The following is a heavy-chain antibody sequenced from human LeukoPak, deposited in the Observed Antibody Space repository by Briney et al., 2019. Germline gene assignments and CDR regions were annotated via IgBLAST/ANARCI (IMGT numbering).Heavy chain of an antibody. CDR1: GFTFDDYA. CDR2: IKQDGSEK. J-gene: IGHJ4*02. V-gene: IGHV3-7*01. CDR3: ARDYGGNSEGLFDY. D-gene: IGHD4-23*01. Sequence: GGSLRLSCAASGFTFDDYAMHWVRQAPGKGLEWVANIKQDGSEKYYVDSVKGRFTISRDNAKNSLYLQMNSLRAEDTAVYYCARDYGGNSEGLFDYWGQGTLVTVSS.